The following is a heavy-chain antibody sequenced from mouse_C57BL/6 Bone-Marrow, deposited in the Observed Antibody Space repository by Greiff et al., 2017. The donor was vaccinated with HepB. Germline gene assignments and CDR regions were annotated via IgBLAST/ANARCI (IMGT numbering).Heavy chain of an antibody. J-gene: IGHJ3*01. D-gene: IGHD1-1*01. Sequence: QVQLQQPGAELVKPGASVKLSCKASGYTFTSYWMHWVKQRPGRGLEWIGRIDPNSGGTKYNEKFKSKATLTVDKPSSTAYMQRSSLTSKVSAVYYCARHGSSYWYAYWGQGTLVTVSA. CDR1: GYTFTSYW. CDR2: IDPNSGGT. CDR3: ARHGSSYWYAY. V-gene: IGHV1-72*01.